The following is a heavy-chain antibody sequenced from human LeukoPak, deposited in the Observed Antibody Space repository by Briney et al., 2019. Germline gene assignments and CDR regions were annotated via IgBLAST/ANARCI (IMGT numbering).Heavy chain of an antibody. CDR2: IKQDGSEK. J-gene: IGHJ4*02. CDR1: GFTFNNYW. CDR3: ARDSRALPS. Sequence: GGSLRLSCAASGFTFNNYWMSWVRQAPGKGLEWVANIKQDGSEKYYVDSVKGRFTISRDNVKNSLYLQMNSLRADDTAMYYCARDSRALPSWGQGTLVTVSS. V-gene: IGHV3-7*01.